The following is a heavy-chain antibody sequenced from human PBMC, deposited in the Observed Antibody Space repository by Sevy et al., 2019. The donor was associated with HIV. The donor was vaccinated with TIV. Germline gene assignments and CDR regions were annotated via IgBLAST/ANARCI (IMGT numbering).Heavy chain of an antibody. CDR2: ISSSSSYI. CDR1: GFTFSSYS. J-gene: IGHJ6*02. Sequence: GGSLRLSCAASGFTFSSYSMNWVRQAPGKGLEWVSSISSSSSYIYYADSVKGRFTISRDNAKNSLYLQMNSLRAEDTAVYYCAREQEGYYDSSGYYALGYYYGMDVWGQGTTVTVYS. CDR3: AREQEGYYDSSGYYALGYYYGMDV. V-gene: IGHV3-21*01. D-gene: IGHD3-22*01.